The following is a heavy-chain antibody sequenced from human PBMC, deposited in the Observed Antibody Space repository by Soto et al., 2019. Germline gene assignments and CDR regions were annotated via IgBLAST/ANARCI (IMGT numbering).Heavy chain of an antibody. CDR1: GGTFGRYT. Sequence: QVQLVQSGAEVKKPGSSVKVSCKASGGTFGRYTLSWVRQAPGQGLEWMGWIIPILETANYARRFQGRLTIRADTSTGTAYMDLSGLKSDDTGVYYCARGGKLGGDLDVWGKGTPVTVSS. CDR2: IIPILETA. V-gene: IGHV1-69*08. CDR3: ARGGKLGGDLDV. D-gene: IGHD3-10*01. J-gene: IGHJ6*04.